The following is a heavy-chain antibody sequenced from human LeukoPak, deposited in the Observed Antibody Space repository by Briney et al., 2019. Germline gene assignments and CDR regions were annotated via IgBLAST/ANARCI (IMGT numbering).Heavy chain of an antibody. CDR1: GGSISISSYY. D-gene: IGHD2-21*01. J-gene: IGHJ4*02. V-gene: IGHV4-39*07. Sequence: SDTLSLTCTVSGGSISISSYYWGWGRQPPGRGLEWNESIYYSGSTYYNPSLKSRVTLSVDKSMNQFSLKLSYVPAPGPALFFCARHVWPFAYWGQGTLVTVPS. CDR2: IYYSGST. CDR3: ARHVWPFAY.